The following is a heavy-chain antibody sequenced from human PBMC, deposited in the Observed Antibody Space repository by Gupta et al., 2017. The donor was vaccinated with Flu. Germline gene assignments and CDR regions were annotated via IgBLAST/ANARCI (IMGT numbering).Heavy chain of an antibody. CDR1: GVTFSSYA. J-gene: IGHJ4*02. Sequence: EVQLLESGGGLVQPGGSLRLSCAASGVTFSSYAMSWVRQAPGKGLEWVSIISGSGGSTFYTDSVKGRFTISRDNSKNTLFLQMNSLRVEDTAVYYCAKGIGATCGGGCYSRILDNWGQGTLVTVSS. D-gene: IGHD2-15*01. CDR2: ISGSGGST. CDR3: AKGIGATCGGGCYSRILDN. V-gene: IGHV3-23*01.